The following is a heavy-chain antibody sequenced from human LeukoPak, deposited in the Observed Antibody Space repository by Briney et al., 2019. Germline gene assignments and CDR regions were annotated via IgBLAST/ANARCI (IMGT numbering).Heavy chain of an antibody. D-gene: IGHD1-26*01. CDR3: AKAPSGSSNYFDY. J-gene: IGHJ4*02. CDR2: ISYDGSNK. V-gene: IGHV3-30*18. CDR1: GFTFSSYG. Sequence: GGSLRLSCAASGFTFSSYGMHWVRQAPGKGLEWVAVISYDGSNKYYADSVKGRFTISRDNSKSTLYLQMNSLRAEDTAVYYCAKAPSGSSNYFDYWGQGTLVTVSS.